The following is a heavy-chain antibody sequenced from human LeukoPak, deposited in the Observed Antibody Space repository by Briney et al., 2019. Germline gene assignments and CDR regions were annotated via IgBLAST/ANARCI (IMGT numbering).Heavy chain of an antibody. Sequence: GSLRLPCSASGFTFSTHAMNLVRQGPGEGLGWVSSISNSGSYISYADSLKGRFTISRDNAKNSLYLQMSSLRVEDTAVYYCVAHGAHSAWFDPWGQGTPVTVSS. J-gene: IGHJ5*02. CDR2: ISNSGSYI. V-gene: IGHV3-21*01. CDR3: VAHGAHSAWFDP. D-gene: IGHD3-10*01. CDR1: GFTFSTHA.